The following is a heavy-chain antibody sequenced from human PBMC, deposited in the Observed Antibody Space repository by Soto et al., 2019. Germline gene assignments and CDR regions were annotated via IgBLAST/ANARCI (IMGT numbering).Heavy chain of an antibody. D-gene: IGHD3-10*01. Sequence: QVQLQESGPGLVKPSQTLSLTCTVSGGSISSGGYYWSWIRQHPGKGLEWIGYIYYSGSTYYNPCLKSRVTISVDTSKNQFSLKRSSVTAADTVVYYWARDLRFRGFYGMDVWGQGTTVTVSS. CDR1: GGSISSGGYY. V-gene: IGHV4-31*03. CDR3: ARDLRFRGFYGMDV. J-gene: IGHJ6*02. CDR2: IYYSGST.